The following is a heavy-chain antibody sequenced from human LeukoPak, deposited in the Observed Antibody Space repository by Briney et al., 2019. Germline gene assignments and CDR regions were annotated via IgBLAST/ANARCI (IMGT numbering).Heavy chain of an antibody. CDR3: ARDRALGGWLLTFDY. CDR2: IYYTGST. D-gene: IGHD5-24*01. Sequence: PSETLSLTCAVSGGSISSYYWSWIRQPPGKGQEWIGYIYYTGSTNYNPSLESRVTISVDTSKSQFSLKLTSVTAADTAVYFCARDRALGGWLLTFDYWGRGTLVTVPS. J-gene: IGHJ4*02. CDR1: GGSISSYY. V-gene: IGHV4-59*01.